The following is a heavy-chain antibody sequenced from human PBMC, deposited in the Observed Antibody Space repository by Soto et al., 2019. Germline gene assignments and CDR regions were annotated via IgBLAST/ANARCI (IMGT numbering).Heavy chain of an antibody. CDR2: ISGSGGST. Sequence: EVQLLESGGGLVQPGGSLRLSCAASGFTFSSYAMSWVRQAPGKGLEWVSAISGSGGSTYYADSVKGRFTISRDNSKNTLYLQMNCLRAEDTAVYYCAKDWGGDYPFYDAFDIWGQGTMVTVSS. J-gene: IGHJ3*02. CDR3: AKDWGGDYPFYDAFDI. D-gene: IGHD4-17*01. V-gene: IGHV3-23*01. CDR1: GFTFSSYA.